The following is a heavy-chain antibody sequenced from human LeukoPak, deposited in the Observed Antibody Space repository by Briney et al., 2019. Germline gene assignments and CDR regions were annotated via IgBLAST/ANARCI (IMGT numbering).Heavy chain of an antibody. CDR2: IYTSGST. D-gene: IGHD1-26*01. Sequence: SETLSLTCTVSGGSISSSGYYWSWIRQPAGKGLEWIGRIYTSGSTDYNPSLKSRVTMSVDTSKNQFSLKLSSVTAADTAVYYCARDIVGATTAYFDYWGQGTLVTVSS. J-gene: IGHJ4*02. V-gene: IGHV4-61*02. CDR1: GGSISSSGYY. CDR3: ARDIVGATTAYFDY.